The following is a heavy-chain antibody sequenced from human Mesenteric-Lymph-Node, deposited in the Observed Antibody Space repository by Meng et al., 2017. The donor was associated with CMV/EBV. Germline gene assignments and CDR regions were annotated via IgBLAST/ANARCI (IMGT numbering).Heavy chain of an antibody. CDR2: IIPIFGTA. Sequence: SVKVSCKASGYTFTSYSINWVRQAPGQGLEWMGGIIPIFGTANYAQKFQGRVTITTDESTSTAYMELSSLRSEDTAVYYCARDPYSGTGGYYYGMDVWGQGTTVTVSS. D-gene: IGHD1-26*01. CDR3: ARDPYSGTGGYYYGMDV. V-gene: IGHV1-69*05. CDR1: GYTFTSYS. J-gene: IGHJ6*02.